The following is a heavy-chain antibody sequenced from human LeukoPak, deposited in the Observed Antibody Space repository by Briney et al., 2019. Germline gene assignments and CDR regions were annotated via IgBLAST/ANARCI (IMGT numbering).Heavy chain of an antibody. V-gene: IGHV4-39*01. D-gene: IGHD1-7*01. J-gene: IGHJ4*02. Sequence: SETLSLTCTVSGGSISSSSYYWGWIRQPPGKGLEWIGSIYYSGSTYYNPSLKSRVTISVDTSKNQFSLKLSSVTAADTAVYYCARQGPQLPGYWGQGTLVTVSS. CDR3: ARQGPQLPGY. CDR2: IYYSGST. CDR1: GGSISSSSYY.